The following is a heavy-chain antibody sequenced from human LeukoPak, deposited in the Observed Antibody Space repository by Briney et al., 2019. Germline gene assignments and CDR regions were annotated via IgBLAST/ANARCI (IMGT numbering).Heavy chain of an antibody. CDR2: IYYSGST. D-gene: IGHD2-21*01. CDR1: DGSISSYY. V-gene: IGHV4-59*01. Sequence: SETLSLTCTVSDGSISSYYWSWIRQPPGKGLEWIGYIYYSGSTNYNPSLKSRVTISVDTSKNQFSLKLSSVTAADTAVYYCARVKGRFPYYYMDVWGKGTTVTISS. J-gene: IGHJ6*03. CDR3: ARVKGRFPYYYMDV.